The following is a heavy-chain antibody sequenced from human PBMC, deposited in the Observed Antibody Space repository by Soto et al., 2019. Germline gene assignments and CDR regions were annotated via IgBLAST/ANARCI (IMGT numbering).Heavy chain of an antibody. CDR1: GGTFTWYA. D-gene: IGHD2-8*01. J-gene: IGHJ4*02. Sequence: SVKVSCKVSGGTFTWYAISWVRQAPGQGLEWMGRSIPSFGTANLSQRFQGRVSITADKSTNTAYMEMSSLRSDDTAVYFCARDGSYCTNGVCFHYLDHWGQGTLVTVSS. CDR3: ARDGSYCTNGVCFHYLDH. V-gene: IGHV1-69*06. CDR2: SIPSFGTA.